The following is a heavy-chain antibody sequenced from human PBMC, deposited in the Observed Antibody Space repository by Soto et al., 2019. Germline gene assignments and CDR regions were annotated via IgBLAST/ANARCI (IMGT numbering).Heavy chain of an antibody. Sequence: SVKVSCKASGFTFTSSAVQWVRQARGQRLEWIGWIVVGSGNTNYAQKLQERVTITRDMSTSTAYMELSSLRSEDTAVYYCAAGAVGATTPYYFDYWGQGTLVTVSS. CDR3: AAGAVGATTPYYFDY. V-gene: IGHV1-58*01. J-gene: IGHJ4*02. D-gene: IGHD1-26*01. CDR1: GFTFTSSA. CDR2: IVVGSGNT.